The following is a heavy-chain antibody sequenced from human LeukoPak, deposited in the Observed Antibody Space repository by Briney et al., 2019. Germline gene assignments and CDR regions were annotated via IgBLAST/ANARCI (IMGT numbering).Heavy chain of an antibody. V-gene: IGHV3-30*02. CDR3: ANIGDYYDFWSGYLSDY. J-gene: IGHJ4*02. CDR1: GFTFSSYG. CDR2: IRYDGSNK. Sequence: PGGSLRLSCAASGFTFSSYGMHWVRQAPGKGLEWVAFIRYDGSNKYYADSVKGRFTISRDNSKNTLYLQMNSLRAEDTAVYYCANIGDYYDFWSGYLSDYWGQGTLVTVSS. D-gene: IGHD3-3*01.